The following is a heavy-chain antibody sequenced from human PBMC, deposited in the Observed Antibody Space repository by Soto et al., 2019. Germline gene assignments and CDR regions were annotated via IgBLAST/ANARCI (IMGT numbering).Heavy chain of an antibody. D-gene: IGHD3-10*01. V-gene: IGHV1-69*13. CDR1: GGTFSSYA. J-gene: IGHJ6*02. CDR3: ASSMVRGVISYYYYGMDV. Sequence: SVKVSCKASGGTFSSYAISWVRQAPGQGLEWMGGIIPIFGTANYAQKFQGRVTITADESTSTAYMELSSLRSEDTAVYYCASSMVRGVISYYYYGMDVWGQGTTVTVSS. CDR2: IIPIFGTA.